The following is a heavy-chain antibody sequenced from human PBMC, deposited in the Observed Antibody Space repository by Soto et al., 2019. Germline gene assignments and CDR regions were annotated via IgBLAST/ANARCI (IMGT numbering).Heavy chain of an antibody. CDR3: AGEKVGTTGIDF. J-gene: IGHJ4*02. CDR1: GYTFTGYD. Sequence: QAQLVQSGAEVQKPGASVKVSCKASGYTFTGYDINWVRQATGQGLEWMGWMNPNSGNTGYAQNFQSRVTMTRDNSITTAYMELTSLRDDDSAVYYCAGEKVGTTGIDFWGQGTLVTVSS. V-gene: IGHV1-8*01. CDR2: MNPNSGNT. D-gene: IGHD1-26*01.